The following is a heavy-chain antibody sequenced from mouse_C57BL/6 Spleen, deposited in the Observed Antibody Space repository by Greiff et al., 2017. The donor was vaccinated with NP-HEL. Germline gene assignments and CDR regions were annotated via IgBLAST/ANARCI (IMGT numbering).Heavy chain of an antibody. V-gene: IGHV7-3*01. CDR1: GFTFTDYY. D-gene: IGHD3-2*02. Sequence: EVKLVESGGGLVQPGGSLSLSCAASGFTFTDYYMSWVRQPPGKALEWLGFIRNKANGYTTEYSASVKGRFTISRDNSQSILYLQMNALRAEDSATYYCARLDSSGSFAYWGQGTLVTVSA. J-gene: IGHJ3*01. CDR2: IRNKANGYTT. CDR3: ARLDSSGSFAY.